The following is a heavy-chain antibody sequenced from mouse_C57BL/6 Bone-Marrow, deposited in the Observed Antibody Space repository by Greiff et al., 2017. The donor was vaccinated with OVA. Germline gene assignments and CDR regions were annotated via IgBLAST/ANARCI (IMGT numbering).Heavy chain of an antibody. CDR1: GYTFTSYW. J-gene: IGHJ3*01. Sequence: VQLVESGAELAKPGASVKLSCKASGYTFTSYWMHWVKQRPGQGLEWIGYINPTSGYTKYNQKFKAKATLTAAQSSSTAYMQLSSLTYEDSAVYYCARFYDDHDGAAWCADWGKGTLVTVSA. D-gene: IGHD2-4*01. V-gene: IGHV1-7*01. CDR3: ARFYDDHDGAAWCAD. CDR2: INPTSGYT.